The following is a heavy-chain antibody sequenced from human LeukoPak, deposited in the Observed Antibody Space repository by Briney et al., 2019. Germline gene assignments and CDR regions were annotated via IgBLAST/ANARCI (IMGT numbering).Heavy chain of an antibody. D-gene: IGHD3-10*01. J-gene: IGHJ5*02. V-gene: IGHV4-34*01. Sequence: PSETLSLTCAVYGGSFSGYYWSWIRQPPGKGLEWIGEINHSGSTNYNPSLKSRVTISVDTSKNQFSLKLSSVTAADTAVYYCARGLGGSGSYYKWKNWFDPWGQGTLVTVSS. CDR1: GGSFSGYY. CDR3: ARGLGGSGSYYKWKNWFDP. CDR2: INHSGST.